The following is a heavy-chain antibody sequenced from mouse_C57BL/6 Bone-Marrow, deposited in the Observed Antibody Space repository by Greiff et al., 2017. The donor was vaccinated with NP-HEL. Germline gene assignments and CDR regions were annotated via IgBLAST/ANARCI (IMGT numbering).Heavy chain of an antibody. D-gene: IGHD2-3*01. Sequence: EVMLVESGEGLVKPGGSLKLSCAASGFTFSSYAMSWVRQTPEKRLEWVAYISSGGDYIYYADTVKGRFTISRDNARNTLYLQMSSLKAEDTAMYYCTRDDGNWPFDYWGQGTTLTVSS. CDR2: ISSGGDYI. CDR3: TRDDGNWPFDY. CDR1: GFTFSSYA. J-gene: IGHJ2*01. V-gene: IGHV5-9-1*02.